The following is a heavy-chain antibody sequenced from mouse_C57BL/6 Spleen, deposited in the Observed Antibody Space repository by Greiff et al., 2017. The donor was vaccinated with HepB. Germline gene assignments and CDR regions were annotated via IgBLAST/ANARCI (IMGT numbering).Heavy chain of an antibody. V-gene: IGHV5-9-1*02. Sequence: EVQLVESGEGLVKPGGSLKLSCAASGFTFSSYAMSWVRQTPEKRLEWVAYISSGGDYIYYADTVKGRFTISRDNARNTLYLQMSSLKSEDTAMYYCTRDKASYYYGSSYWYFDVWGTGTTVTVSS. CDR1: GFTFSSYA. CDR3: TRDKASYYYGSSYWYFDV. D-gene: IGHD1-1*01. J-gene: IGHJ1*03. CDR2: ISSGGDYI.